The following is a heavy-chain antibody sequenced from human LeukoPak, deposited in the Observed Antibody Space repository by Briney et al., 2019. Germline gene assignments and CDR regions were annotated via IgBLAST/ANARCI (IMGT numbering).Heavy chain of an antibody. Sequence: PGGSPRLSCALSRFTSSRYGMSRVPQAPGTGLEWVSGVSGSGGTTYYADSVKGRFTISRDNSKNTLYLQMNSLRAEDTAVYYCAKDRLGALLYFDIWGQGTMVTVSS. J-gene: IGHJ3*02. CDR1: RFTSSRYG. CDR2: VSGSGGTT. V-gene: IGHV3-23*01. CDR3: AKDRLGALLYFDI. D-gene: IGHD3-10*01.